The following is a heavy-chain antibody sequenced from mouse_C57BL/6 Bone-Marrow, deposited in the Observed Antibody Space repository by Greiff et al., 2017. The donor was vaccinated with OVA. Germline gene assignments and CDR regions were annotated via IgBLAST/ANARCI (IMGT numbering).Heavy chain of an antibody. CDR2: IDPENGDT. J-gene: IGHJ1*03. D-gene: IGHD2-4*01. CDR1: GFNIKDDY. Sequence: EVKLMESGAELVRPGASVKLSCTASGFNIKDDYMHWVKQRPEQGLEWIGWIDPENGDTEYASKFQGKATITADTSSNTAYLQLSSLTSEDTAVYYCTTGDYHWYFDVWGTGTTVTVSS. V-gene: IGHV14-4*01. CDR3: TTGDYHWYFDV.